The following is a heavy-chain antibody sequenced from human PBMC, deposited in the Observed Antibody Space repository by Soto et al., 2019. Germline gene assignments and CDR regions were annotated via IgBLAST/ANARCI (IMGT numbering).Heavy chain of an antibody. V-gene: IGHV3-48*04. J-gene: IGHJ4*02. CDR3: ARARYCTSTSCYYYFDY. D-gene: IGHD2-2*01. CDR2: ISSSGSTI. CDR1: GFPFSSYA. Sequence: VGSLRLSCAASGFPFSSYAMSWVRQAPGKGLEWVSYISSSGSTIYYSDSVKGRFTISRDNAKNSLYLQMNRLRAEDTAVYYCARARYCTSTSCYYYFDYLGQGTLVT.